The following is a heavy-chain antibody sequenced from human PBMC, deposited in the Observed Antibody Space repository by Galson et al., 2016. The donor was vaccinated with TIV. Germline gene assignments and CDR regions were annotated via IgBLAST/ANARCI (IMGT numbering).Heavy chain of an antibody. V-gene: IGHV1-18*04. Sequence: SVKVSCKASGYTFSSYSINWVRQAPGQGLGWMGWISGYSGNTNYAQKFQGRVTMTTDTSTGTAYMELRSLRSDDTAVYYCARGATVTPYSFFDYWGQGTLVTVFS. J-gene: IGHJ4*02. CDR3: ARGATVTPYSFFDY. CDR1: GYTFSSYS. CDR2: ISGYSGNT. D-gene: IGHD4-17*01.